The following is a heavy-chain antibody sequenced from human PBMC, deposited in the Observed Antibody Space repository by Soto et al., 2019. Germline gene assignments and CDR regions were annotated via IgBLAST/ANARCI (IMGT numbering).Heavy chain of an antibody. CDR3: AGGLDSGSVRGGFDY. CDR1: GGTFSSYT. CDR2: IIPILGIA. Sequence: QVQLVQSGAEVKKPGSSVKVSCKASGGTFSSYTISWVRQAPGQGLEWMGRIIPILGIANYAQKFQGRVTMTADKARSTAYMELSSLRSEDTAVYYCAGGLDSGSVRGGFDYWGQGTLVTVSS. D-gene: IGHD5-12*01. V-gene: IGHV1-69*02. J-gene: IGHJ4*02.